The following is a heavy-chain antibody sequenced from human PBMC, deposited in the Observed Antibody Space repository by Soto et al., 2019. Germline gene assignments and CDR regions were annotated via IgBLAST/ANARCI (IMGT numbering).Heavy chain of an antibody. V-gene: IGHV3-74*01. CDR2: IYSDGSGT. CDR3: ARGLDSHLGDHPSGY. Sequence: EVQLVESGGGLVQPGGSLRLSCAATGFTFSSYWMHWVRQAPGEGLVWVSRIYSDGSGTSYADSVKGRFTISRDNANNTLYLQMNSLRAEDTAIYYCARGLDSHLGDHPSGYWGQGTLVTVSS. CDR1: GFTFSSYW. D-gene: IGHD3-16*01. J-gene: IGHJ4*02.